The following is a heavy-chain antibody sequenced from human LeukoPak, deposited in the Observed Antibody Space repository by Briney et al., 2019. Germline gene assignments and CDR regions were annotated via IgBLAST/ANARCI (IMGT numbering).Heavy chain of an antibody. V-gene: IGHV5-51*01. CDR1: GYSFTSYW. CDR2: IYPGDSDT. D-gene: IGHD3-9*01. Sequence: GESLKISCKGSGYSFTSYWVGWVRQMPGKGLEWMGIIYPGDSDTRYSPSFQGQVTISADKSISTAYLQWSSLKASDTAMYYCARQNAVLTGYYPPYGMDVWGKGTTVTVSS. J-gene: IGHJ6*04. CDR3: ARQNAVLTGYYPPYGMDV.